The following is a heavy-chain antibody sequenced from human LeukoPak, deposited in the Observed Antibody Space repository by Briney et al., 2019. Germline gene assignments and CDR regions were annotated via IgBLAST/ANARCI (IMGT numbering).Heavy chain of an antibody. V-gene: IGHV1-2*02. Sequence: GASVKVSCKASGYTFTGYYMHWVRQAPGQGLEWMGWINPNSGGTNYAQKFQGRVTMTRDTSISTAYMELSRLRSDDTAVYYCARSHPYYDILTKDYWGQGTLVTVSS. CDR2: INPNSGGT. CDR3: ARSHPYYDILTKDY. D-gene: IGHD3-9*01. J-gene: IGHJ4*02. CDR1: GYTFTGYY.